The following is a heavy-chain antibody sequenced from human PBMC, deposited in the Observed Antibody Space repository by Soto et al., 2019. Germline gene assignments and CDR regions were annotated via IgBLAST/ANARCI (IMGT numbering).Heavy chain of an antibody. CDR1: GFTFDESG. V-gene: IGHV3-9*01. D-gene: IGHD3-10*01. Sequence: EVQLVESGGVLVQPGRSLRLSCAASGFTFDESGMHWVRQAPGKGLEWVSGISWNSDRKGYADSVKGRFTISRDNAKTSLYLQMNSLRVDDTALYYCHYGSGSYNYWGQGTLVTVSS. CDR2: ISWNSDRK. J-gene: IGHJ4*02. CDR3: HYGSGSYNY.